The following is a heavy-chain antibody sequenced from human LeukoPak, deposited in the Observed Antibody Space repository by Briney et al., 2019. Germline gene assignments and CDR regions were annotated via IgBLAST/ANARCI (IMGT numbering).Heavy chain of an antibody. Sequence: SETLSLTCTVSGGSISSYYWSWIRQPPGQGLEWIGYIYYSGSTNYNPSLKSRVTISVDTSKNQFSLKLSSVTAADTAVYYCARALVVAATGDAFDIWGQGTMVTVSS. J-gene: IGHJ3*02. V-gene: IGHV4-59*01. CDR2: IYYSGST. CDR1: GGSISSYY. D-gene: IGHD2-15*01. CDR3: ARALVVAATGDAFDI.